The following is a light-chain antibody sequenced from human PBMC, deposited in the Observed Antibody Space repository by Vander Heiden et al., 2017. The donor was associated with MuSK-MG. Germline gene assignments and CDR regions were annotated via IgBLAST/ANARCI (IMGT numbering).Light chain of an antibody. V-gene: IGKV1-27*01. Sequence: DIQMTQSPSSLSASVGDRVTITCRASQGISNYLAWYQQKPGKVPKLLIYAASTLQSGLPSRCSGSGSGTDVTLTISSLQPEDVATYYCQKYNSAPRTFGQGTKVEIK. CDR2: AAS. CDR3: QKYNSAPRT. J-gene: IGKJ1*01. CDR1: QGISNY.